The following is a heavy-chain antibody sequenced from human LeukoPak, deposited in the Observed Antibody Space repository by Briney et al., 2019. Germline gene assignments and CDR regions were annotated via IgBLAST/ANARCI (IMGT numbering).Heavy chain of an antibody. J-gene: IGHJ6*03. Sequence: GGSLRLSCAASGFTFSSYGMHWVRQAPGKGLEWVAFIRYDVSNKYYADSVKGRFTISRDNSKNTLYLQMNSLRAEDTAVYYCAKDWAYCGGDCYSYYYYYMDVWGKGTTVTVSS. CDR3: AKDWAYCGGDCYSYYYYYMDV. CDR1: GFTFSSYG. D-gene: IGHD2-21*02. V-gene: IGHV3-30*02. CDR2: IRYDVSNK.